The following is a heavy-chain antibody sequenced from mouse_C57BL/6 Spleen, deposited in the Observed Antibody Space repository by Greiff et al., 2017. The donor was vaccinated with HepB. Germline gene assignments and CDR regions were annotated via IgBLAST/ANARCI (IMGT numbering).Heavy chain of an antibody. CDR1: GYTFTSYT. V-gene: IGHV1-4*01. Sequence: VMLVESGAELARPGASVKMSCKASGYTFTSYTMHWVKQRPGQGLEWIGYINPSSGYTKYNQKFKDKATLTADKSSSTAYMQLSSLTSEDSAVYYCARDSNYGDFDYWGQGTTLTVSS. J-gene: IGHJ2*01. D-gene: IGHD2-5*01. CDR3: ARDSNYGDFDY. CDR2: INPSSGYT.